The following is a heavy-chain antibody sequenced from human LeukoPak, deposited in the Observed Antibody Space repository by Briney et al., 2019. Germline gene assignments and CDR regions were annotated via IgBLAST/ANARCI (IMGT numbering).Heavy chain of an antibody. J-gene: IGHJ4*02. Sequence: GGSLRLSCAASGFTFSTYEMNWVRQAPGKGLEWVSYISSSGTVIYYADSVKGRFTISRDNAKKSLYLQMNSLRAEDTAVYYCAREPSIPYFHYWGKGTLVTVPS. D-gene: IGHD6-6*01. CDR2: ISSSGTVI. CDR1: GFTFSTYE. CDR3: AREPSIPYFHY. V-gene: IGHV3-48*03.